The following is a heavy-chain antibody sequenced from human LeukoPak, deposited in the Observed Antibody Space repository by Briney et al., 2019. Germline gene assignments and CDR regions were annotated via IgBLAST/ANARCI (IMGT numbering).Heavy chain of an antibody. V-gene: IGHV4-34*01. CDR3: ARDKSSLAVRGVYFDY. Sequence: SEILSLTCAVYGGSFSGYYWSWIRQPPGKGLEWIGEINHSGSTNYNPSLKSRVTISVDTSKNQFSLKLSSVTAADTAVYYCARDKSSLAVRGVYFDYWGQGTLVTVSS. J-gene: IGHJ4*02. CDR1: GGSFSGYY. D-gene: IGHD3-10*01. CDR2: INHSGST.